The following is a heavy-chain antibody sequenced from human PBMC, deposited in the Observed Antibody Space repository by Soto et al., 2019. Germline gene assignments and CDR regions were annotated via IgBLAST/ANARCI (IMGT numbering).Heavy chain of an antibody. D-gene: IGHD5-18*01. Sequence: QVQLVESGGGVVQPGRSLRLSCAASGFTFSSYGIHWVRQAPGKGLEWVALISYDGTDKYYADSVKGRFTISRDNSKNTLYLKMSSLGPEDTAVYYCVKERYAQLWLEDYGMDVWGQGTTVTV. CDR1: GFTFSSYG. V-gene: IGHV3-30*18. CDR2: ISYDGTDK. CDR3: VKERYAQLWLEDYGMDV. J-gene: IGHJ6*02.